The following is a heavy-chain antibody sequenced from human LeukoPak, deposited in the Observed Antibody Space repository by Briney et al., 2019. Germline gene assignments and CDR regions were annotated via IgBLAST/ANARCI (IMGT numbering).Heavy chain of an antibody. Sequence: SETLSLTCAVYGGSFSGYYWSWIRQPPGKGLEWIGEINHSGSTNYNPSLKSRVTISVDTSKNQFSLKLSSVTAADTAVYYCARENYNILTGYYSGRPSAPTTFHY. CDR3: ARENYNILTGYYSGRPSAPTTFHY. V-gene: IGHV4-34*01. CDR1: GGSFSGYY. CDR2: INHSGST. J-gene: IGHJ4*01. D-gene: IGHD3-9*01.